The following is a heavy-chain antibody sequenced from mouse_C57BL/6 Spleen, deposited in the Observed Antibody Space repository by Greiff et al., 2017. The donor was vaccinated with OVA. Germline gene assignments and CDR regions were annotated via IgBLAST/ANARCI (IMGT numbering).Heavy chain of an antibody. Sequence: VQLQQPGAELVKPGASVKMSCKASGYTFTSYWITWVKQRPGQGLEWIGDIYPGSGSTNYNEKFKSKATLTVDTSSSTAYMQLSSLTSEDSAVDYCARWSEAQATLDYWGQGTTLTVSS. V-gene: IGHV1-55*01. CDR2: IYPGSGST. J-gene: IGHJ2*01. CDR3: ARWSEAQATLDY. CDR1: GYTFTSYW. D-gene: IGHD3-2*02.